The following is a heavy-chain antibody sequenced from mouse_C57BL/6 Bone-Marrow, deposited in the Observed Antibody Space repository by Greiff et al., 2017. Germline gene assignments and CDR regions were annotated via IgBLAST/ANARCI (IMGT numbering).Heavy chain of an antibody. CDR3: AISFITTVVTYYYAMDY. Sequence: QVQLQQPGAELVKPGASVKLSCKASGYTFTSYWMHWVKQRPGQGLEWIGMIHPNSGSTNYNEKFKSEATLTVDKSSSTAYMQLSSLTSEDSAVYYCAISFITTVVTYYYAMDYWGQGTSVTVSS. J-gene: IGHJ4*01. CDR1: GYTFTSYW. D-gene: IGHD1-1*01. V-gene: IGHV1-64*01. CDR2: IHPNSGST.